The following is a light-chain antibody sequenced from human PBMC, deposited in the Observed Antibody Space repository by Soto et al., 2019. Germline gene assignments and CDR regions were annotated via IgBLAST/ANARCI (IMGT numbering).Light chain of an antibody. CDR3: QQYNNGPLT. J-gene: IGKJ4*01. V-gene: IGKV3-15*01. Sequence: EIVLTQSPATLSVSPGDRATLSCRASQSVSSDLAWFQQKPGQAPRFLIYDASTRATGIPARFSGSGSETDFTLTISSLQSEDFAIYYCQQYNNGPLTFGGGTKVEIK. CDR2: DAS. CDR1: QSVSSD.